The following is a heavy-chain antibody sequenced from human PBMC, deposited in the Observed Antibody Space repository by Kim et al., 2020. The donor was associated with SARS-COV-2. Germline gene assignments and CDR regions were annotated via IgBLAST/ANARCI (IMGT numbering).Heavy chain of an antibody. J-gene: IGHJ4*02. CDR2: GSN. D-gene: IGHD1-1*01. V-gene: IGHV4-31*02. CDR3: ARDGSGADY. Sequence: GSNYYNPSLKSRVTISVDTSKNQFSLKLSSGTAADTAVYYWARDGSGADYWGQGTLVTVSS.